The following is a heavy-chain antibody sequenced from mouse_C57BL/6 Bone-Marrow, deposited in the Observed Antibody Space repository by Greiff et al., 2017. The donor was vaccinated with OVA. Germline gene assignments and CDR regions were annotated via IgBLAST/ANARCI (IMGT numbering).Heavy chain of an antibody. D-gene: IGHD2-3*01. CDR1: GYTFTSYW. V-gene: IGHV1-64*01. J-gene: IGHJ2*01. Sequence: VQLQQPGAELVKPGASVTLSCTASGYTFTSYWMHWVKQRPGQGLEWIGMIHPNSGSTNYNEKFKSKATLTVDKSSRTAYIQLSSLTSEDSAVYDCSFYDGYYYYFEDWGTGTTLTVSS. CDR2: IHPNSGST. CDR3: SFYDGYYYYFED.